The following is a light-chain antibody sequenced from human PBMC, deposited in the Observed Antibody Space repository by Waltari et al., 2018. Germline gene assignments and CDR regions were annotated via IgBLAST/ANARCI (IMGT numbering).Light chain of an antibody. Sequence: EIVMTQSPATLSASPGERATLSCRASQSVSSNLAWYQQKPGQAPRLLIYGASTRATGIPARFSGSGSGTEFTLTISSLQSEDFAVYYCQQYNNWPLLLTFGGGTKVEIK. CDR1: QSVSSN. J-gene: IGKJ4*01. CDR2: GAS. CDR3: QQYNNWPLLLT. V-gene: IGKV3D-15*01.